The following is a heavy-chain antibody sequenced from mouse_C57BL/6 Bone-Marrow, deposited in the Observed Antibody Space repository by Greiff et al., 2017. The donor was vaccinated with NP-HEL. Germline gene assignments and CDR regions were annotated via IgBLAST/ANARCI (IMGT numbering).Heavy chain of an antibody. CDR3: AREGWLLRTFDY. J-gene: IGHJ2*01. V-gene: IGHV1-81*01. D-gene: IGHD2-3*01. Sequence: QVQLQQSGAELARPGASVKLSCKASGYTFTSYGISWVKQRTGQGLEWIGEIYPRSGNTYYNEKFKGKATLTADKSSSTAYMELRSLTSEDSAVYFCAREGWLLRTFDYWGQGTTLTVSS. CDR1: GYTFTSYG. CDR2: IYPRSGNT.